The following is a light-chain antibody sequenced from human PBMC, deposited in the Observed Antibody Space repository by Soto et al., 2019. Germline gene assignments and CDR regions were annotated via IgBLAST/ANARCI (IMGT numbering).Light chain of an antibody. CDR3: QQYNKWPLT. J-gene: IGKJ4*01. CDR2: GVS. V-gene: IGKV3-15*01. Sequence: EIVMTQSPATLSVSPGETATLSCRASQSFSIDLAWYQQKPGQAPRLLISGVSNRATGIPARFSGSGSGTEFTLTISSLQSEDFAIYYCQQYNKWPLTFGGGTKV. CDR1: QSFSID.